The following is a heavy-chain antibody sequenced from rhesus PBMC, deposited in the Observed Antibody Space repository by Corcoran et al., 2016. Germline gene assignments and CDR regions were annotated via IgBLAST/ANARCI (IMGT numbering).Heavy chain of an antibody. D-gene: IGHD3-3*01. CDR2: ILYSVNI. V-gene: IGHV4-122*02. CDR3: ARGERFGLVRFRYNSLDV. Sequence: QVQLQESGPGLVKPSETLSVTCAVSGYSISSGYYWTWIRQPPGKGLEWIGYILYSVNIKYNSSLKSRLTSSRDTSKNKFSLKLSSVTAADAAVYYCARGERFGLVRFRYNSLDVWGRGVLFTVSS. J-gene: IGHJ5-2*02. CDR1: GYSISSGYY.